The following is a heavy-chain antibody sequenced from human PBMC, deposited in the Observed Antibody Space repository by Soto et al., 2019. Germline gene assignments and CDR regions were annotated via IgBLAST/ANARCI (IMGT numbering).Heavy chain of an antibody. CDR3: ARAIQKSCGELLLRCHRPRFGYGYFDL. J-gene: IGHJ2*01. Sequence: QVQLVQSGAEVKKPGSSVKVSCKASGGTFSSYAISWVRQAPGQGLEWMGGIIPIFGTANYAQKFQGRVTMTAVESTEAAYREPSSLSSEDRAVYYGARAIQKSCGELLLRCHRPRFGYGYFDLWGRGTLVTVSS. D-gene: IGHD1-26*01. V-gene: IGHV1-69*12. CDR2: IIPIFGTA. CDR1: GGTFSSYA.